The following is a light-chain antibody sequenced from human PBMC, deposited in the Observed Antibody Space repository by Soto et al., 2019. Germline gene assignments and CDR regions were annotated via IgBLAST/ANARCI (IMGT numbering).Light chain of an antibody. CDR2: LSSDGSH. Sequence: QLVLTQSPSASASLGASVKLTCTLSSGHSSYAIAWHQQQPEKGPRYLMKLSSDGSHSKGDGIPDRFSGSSSGAERYLTISSLQSEDAADYYCQTWDTGARVVFGGGTNVTVL. V-gene: IGLV4-69*01. J-gene: IGLJ2*01. CDR3: QTWDTGARVV. CDR1: SGHSSYA.